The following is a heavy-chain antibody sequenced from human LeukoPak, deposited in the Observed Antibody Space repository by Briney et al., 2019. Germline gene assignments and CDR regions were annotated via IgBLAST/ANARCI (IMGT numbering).Heavy chain of an antibody. V-gene: IGHV4-39*01. CDR1: GGSISSSSYY. Sequence: SETLSLTCTVSGGSISSSSYYWGWIRQPPGKGLEWIGSIYYSGSTYYNPSLKSRVTISVDTSKNQLSLKLSSVTAADTAVYYCARLNRYGDFFDYWGQGTLVTVSP. CDR2: IYYSGST. CDR3: ARLNRYGDFFDY. D-gene: IGHD4-17*01. J-gene: IGHJ4*02.